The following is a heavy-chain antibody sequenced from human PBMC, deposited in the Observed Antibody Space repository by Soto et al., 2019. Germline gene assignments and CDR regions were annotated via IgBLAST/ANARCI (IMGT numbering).Heavy chain of an antibody. J-gene: IGHJ4*02. D-gene: IGHD2-21*02. CDR1: CASVSSADSY. CDR2: LYYNGKT. V-gene: IGHV4-30-4*02. CDR3: ARDGMTTGDT. Sequence: PSDTLSLTCTVSCASVSSADSYCTWIRQPPGEGLEWIGFLYYNGKTYYNPSLKSRVSISMDTPENRISLKLDSVTAADAGVYFCARDGMTTGDTWGPGTLVTSPQ.